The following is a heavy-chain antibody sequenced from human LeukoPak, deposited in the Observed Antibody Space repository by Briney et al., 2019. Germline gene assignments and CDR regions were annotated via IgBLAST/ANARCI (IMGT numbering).Heavy chain of an antibody. Sequence: PGGSLRLSCAASGFTFSSYAMSWVRQAPGKGLEWVSAISGSGDSTYYADSVKGRFTISRDNSKNTVYLQMSSLRAEDTAVYHCAKGSSHYCSGGSCYRNFDYWGQGTPVTVSS. J-gene: IGHJ4*02. V-gene: IGHV3-23*01. CDR1: GFTFSSYA. CDR3: AKGSSHYCSGGSCYRNFDY. D-gene: IGHD2-15*01. CDR2: ISGSGDST.